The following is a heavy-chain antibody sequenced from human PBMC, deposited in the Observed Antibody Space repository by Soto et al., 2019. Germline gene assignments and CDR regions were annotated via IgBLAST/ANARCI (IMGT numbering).Heavy chain of an antibody. CDR2: ISGSGGSA. D-gene: IGHD3-3*01. J-gene: IGHJ5*02. V-gene: IGHV3-23*01. CDR3: AKVRSFAVWGGSAIKFNWFDP. Sequence: EVQLLESGGGLVQPGGSLRLSCVASGFSFSSYAMSWVRQAPGKGLEWVSGISGSGGSAFHADSVRGRFTVSRDNPNNTLYLQMNSLRAEDTAIYYCAKVRSFAVWGGSAIKFNWFDPWGRGTLIIVSS. CDR1: GFSFSSYA.